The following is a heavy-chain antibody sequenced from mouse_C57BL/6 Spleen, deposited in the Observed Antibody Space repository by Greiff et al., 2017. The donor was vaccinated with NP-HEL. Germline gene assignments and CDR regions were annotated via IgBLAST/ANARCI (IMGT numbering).Heavy chain of an antibody. CDR2: IWSGGST. CDR1: GFSLTSYG. V-gene: IGHV2-2*01. J-gene: IGHJ3*01. CDR3: ASDVSFSWFAY. Sequence: VMLVESGPGLVQPSQSLSITCTVSGFSLTSYGVHWVRQSPGKGLEWLGVIWSGGSTDYNAAFISRLSISKDNSKSQVFFKMNSLQADDTAIYYCASDVSFSWFAYWGQGTLVTVSA.